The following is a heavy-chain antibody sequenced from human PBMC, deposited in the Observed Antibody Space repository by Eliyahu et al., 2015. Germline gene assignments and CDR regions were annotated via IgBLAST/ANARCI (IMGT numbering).Heavy chain of an antibody. J-gene: IGHJ3*01. D-gene: IGHD7-27*01. CDR1: GFIFDSYA. V-gene: IGHV3-23*01. CDR3: ARRAPAGDLSAFDV. CDR2: ISGNGAVT. Sequence: EVQLLESGGGLAQPRGSLRVSCAASGFIFDSYAMIWVRQAPGKGLEWLAHISGNGAVTYHAASLKGRFSISRDNRKKTVSLQMNSLSVEDTAVYYCARRAPAGDLSAFDVWGPGTVVTVSS.